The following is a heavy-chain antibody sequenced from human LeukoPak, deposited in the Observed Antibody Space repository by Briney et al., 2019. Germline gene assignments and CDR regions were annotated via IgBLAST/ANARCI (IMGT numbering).Heavy chain of an antibody. CDR2: IRYDGSNK. CDR3: AKDPTKPNLGYCSSTSCYRSGKMVDY. J-gene: IGHJ4*02. Sequence: TGGSLRLSCAASGFTFSSYAMHWVRQAPGKGLEWVAFIRYDGSNKYYADSVKGRFTISRDNSKNTLYLQMNSLRAEDTAVYYCAKDPTKPNLGYCSSTSCYRSGKMVDYWGQGTLVTVS. D-gene: IGHD2-2*02. CDR1: GFTFSSYA. V-gene: IGHV3-30*02.